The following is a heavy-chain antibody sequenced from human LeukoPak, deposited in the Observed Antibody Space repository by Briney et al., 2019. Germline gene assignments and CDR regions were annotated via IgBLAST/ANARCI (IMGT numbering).Heavy chain of an antibody. D-gene: IGHD2-21*02. J-gene: IGHJ4*02. V-gene: IGHV4-34*01. Sequence: PSETLSLTCAVSGVSSDDYYWSWVRQTPGKGLEWIGEINHSGYTNDSPSLKSRVTLSIDTSRKQFSLNPRSVTVADTGIYYCTRMTAGHDYWGQGTLVTVSS. CDR2: INHSGYT. CDR3: TRMTAGHDY. CDR1: GVSSDDYY.